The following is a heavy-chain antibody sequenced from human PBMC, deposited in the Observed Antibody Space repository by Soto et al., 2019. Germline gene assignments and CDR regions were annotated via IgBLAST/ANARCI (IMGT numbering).Heavy chain of an antibody. Sequence: PSETLSLTCAVYGGSFSGYYWSWIRQPPGKGLEWIGEINHSGSTNYNPSLKSRVTISVDTSKNQFSLKLSSVTAADTAVYYCARVIRGYCSSTSCPHYYYYYMDVWAKGPRSPSP. CDR1: GGSFSGYY. V-gene: IGHV4-34*01. CDR2: INHSGST. D-gene: IGHD2-2*01. J-gene: IGHJ6*03. CDR3: ARVIRGYCSSTSCPHYYYYYMDV.